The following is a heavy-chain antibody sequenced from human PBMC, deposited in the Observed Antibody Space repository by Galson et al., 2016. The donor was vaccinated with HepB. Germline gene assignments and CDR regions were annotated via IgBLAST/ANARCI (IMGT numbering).Heavy chain of an antibody. CDR2: IYQSGST. CDR1: GYSIDSGYY. J-gene: IGHJ4*02. D-gene: IGHD5-12*01. Sequence: ETLSLTCDVSGYSIDSGYYWAWIRQPPGKGLEWIGSIYQSGSTYYNVTLRSRVSISVDTSKNQFSLKMNSVSGADTAVYYCARAIGYSSGYYFDFWGQGTQVILSS. CDR3: ARAIGYSSGYYFDF. V-gene: IGHV4-38-2*01.